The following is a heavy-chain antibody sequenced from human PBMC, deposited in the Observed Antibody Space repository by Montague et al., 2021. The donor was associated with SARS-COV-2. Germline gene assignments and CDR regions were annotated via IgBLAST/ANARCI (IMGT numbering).Heavy chain of an antibody. CDR3: ARVRYYGSGTSLGMDV. V-gene: IGHV4-59*12. CDR2: IYHSGST. CDR1: GGPITSYY. J-gene: IGHJ6*02. D-gene: IGHD3-10*01. Sequence: SETLSLTCAVSGGPITSYYWNWIRQPPGKGLEYIGYIYHSGSTTYNPSLKSRVTISVDTSESQFSLKLSSVTAADTAVYYCARVRYYGSGTSLGMDVRGQGTTVTVSS.